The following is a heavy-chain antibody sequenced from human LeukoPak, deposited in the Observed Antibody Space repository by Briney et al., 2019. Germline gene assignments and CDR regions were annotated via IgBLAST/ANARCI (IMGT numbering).Heavy chain of an antibody. CDR3: KQKTAYEILTGYYSPPGY. D-gene: IGHD3-9*01. J-gene: IGHJ4*02. V-gene: IGHV1-2*02. CDR2: INPNSGGT. CDR1: GYTFTGYY. Sequence: ASIKVPCKASGYTFTGYYMHWMQQAPGQLLNWIGWINPNSGGTNYEQKFQGRVTMTRDTSISTAYMELSRLRSDDTAVFFFKQKTAYEILTGYYSPPGYWGQGTLVTVSS.